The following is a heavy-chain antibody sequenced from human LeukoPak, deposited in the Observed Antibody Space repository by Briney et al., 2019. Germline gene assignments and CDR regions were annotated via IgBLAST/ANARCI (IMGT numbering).Heavy chain of an antibody. Sequence: PGGSLRLSCAASGFTFSSYAMSWVRQAPGKGLEWVSAISGSGGSTYYADSVKGRFTISRDNSKNTLYLQMNSLRAEDTAVYYCAKGRGGFNYYGSGSYGFDYWGQGTLVTVSS. CDR1: GFTFSSYA. D-gene: IGHD3-10*01. J-gene: IGHJ4*02. CDR3: AKGRGGFNYYGSGSYGFDY. V-gene: IGHV3-23*01. CDR2: ISGSGGST.